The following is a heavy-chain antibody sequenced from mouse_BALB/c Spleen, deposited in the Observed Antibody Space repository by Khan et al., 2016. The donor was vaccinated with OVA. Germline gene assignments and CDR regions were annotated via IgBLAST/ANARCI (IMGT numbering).Heavy chain of an antibody. CDR1: GYTFTNYF. V-gene: IGHV1-69*02. D-gene: IGHD1-1*01. CDR3: TRHGSSYDAMDY. J-gene: IGHJ4*01. Sequence: QVQLQQPGAELVRPGASVKLSCKASGYTFTNYFINWVKQRPGQGLEWIGNIYPSDGYTTYNQKFKDTATLTVDKSSSTAYMQLSRTTSDDSAVYYCTRHGSSYDAMDYWRQGTSVTVSS. CDR2: IYPSDGYT.